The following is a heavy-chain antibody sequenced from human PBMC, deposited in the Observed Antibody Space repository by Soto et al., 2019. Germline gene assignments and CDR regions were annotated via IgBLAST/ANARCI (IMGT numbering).Heavy chain of an antibody. CDR1: GYTFTSFC. Sequence: ASVKVSCKASGYTFTSFCMHWVRQAPGQGLEWMGIINPSGGSTSYAQKFQGRVTMTRDTSTSTVYMELSSLRSEDTAVYYCARDPIGYYDSSGSDAFDIWGQGTMVTVSS. V-gene: IGHV1-46*01. D-gene: IGHD3-22*01. CDR3: ARDPIGYYDSSGSDAFDI. CDR2: INPSGGST. J-gene: IGHJ3*02.